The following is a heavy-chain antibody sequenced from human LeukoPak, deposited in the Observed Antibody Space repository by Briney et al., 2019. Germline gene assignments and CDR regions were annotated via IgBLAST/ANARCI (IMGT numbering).Heavy chain of an antibody. V-gene: IGHV3-49*04. J-gene: IGHJ4*02. Sequence: GGSLRLSCTASGFTFGDYAMNWVRQAPGKGLEWVAFIRSKAYSGTIEYAASVKGRFTISRDDSKNIACLQMNNLKTEDTAVYYCARGYSRGWYWGQGTLVTVSS. CDR2: IRSKAYSGTI. D-gene: IGHD6-19*01. CDR3: ARGYSRGWY. CDR1: GFTFGDYA.